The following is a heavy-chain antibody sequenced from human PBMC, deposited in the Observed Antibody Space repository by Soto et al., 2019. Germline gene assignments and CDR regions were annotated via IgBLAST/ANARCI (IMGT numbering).Heavy chain of an antibody. CDR1: GYTFTSYG. V-gene: IGHV1-18*01. CDR2: ISAHNGNT. CDR3: ERGRYGDY. J-gene: IGHJ4*02. D-gene: IGHD1-1*01. Sequence: QVHLVQSGAEVKKPGASVKVSCKASGYTFTSYGITWVRQAPGQGLEWMGWISAHNGNTDYAQKLRGRASVTRHTSTSTAFMELRSLISDDTAGYYCERGRYGDYRGQGALGTVSS.